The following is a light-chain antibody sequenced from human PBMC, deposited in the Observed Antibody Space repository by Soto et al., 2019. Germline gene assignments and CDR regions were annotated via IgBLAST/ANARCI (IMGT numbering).Light chain of an antibody. CDR2: KND. CDR3: APWDDSLTGLV. J-gene: IGLJ3*02. Sequence: QSVLTQPPSASGAPGQGVSISCSGSSSNIGSNYVYWYQQLPGRAPRLIIYKNDQRPSGVPDRFSGSKSGTSASLAISGLRSEDEALYHCAPWDDSLTGLVFGGGTQLTVL. V-gene: IGLV1-47*01. CDR1: SSNIGSNY.